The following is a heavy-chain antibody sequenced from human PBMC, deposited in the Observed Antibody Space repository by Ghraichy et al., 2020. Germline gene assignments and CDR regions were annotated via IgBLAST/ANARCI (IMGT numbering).Heavy chain of an antibody. CDR2: IKQDGSDK. CDR1: GFTFSSYW. V-gene: IGHV3-7*01. CDR3: ARGGTDAGVRGTYY. Sequence: LSLTCAASGFTFSSYWMSWVRQAPGKGLEWVANIKQDGSDKNYVDSVKGRFTISRDNAKNSLYLQMNSLRDEDTAVYYCARGGTDAGVRGTYYWGQGTRVTVSS. D-gene: IGHD3-16*01. J-gene: IGHJ4*02.